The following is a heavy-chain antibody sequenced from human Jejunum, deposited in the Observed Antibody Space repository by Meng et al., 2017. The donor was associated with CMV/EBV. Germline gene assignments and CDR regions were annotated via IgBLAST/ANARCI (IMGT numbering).Heavy chain of an antibody. CDR3: ARDRQQLLSYYYYGMDV. CDR1: FSSYT. CDR2: ISSGSTYI. J-gene: IGHJ6*02. D-gene: IGHD6-13*01. V-gene: IGHV3-21*06. Sequence: FSSYTMTWVRQAPAKGLEWISSISSGSTYIYYADSLKGRFTVSRDNAKNSLYLQLDSLRAEDTAVYYCARDRQQLLSYYYYGMDVWGQGTTVTVSS.